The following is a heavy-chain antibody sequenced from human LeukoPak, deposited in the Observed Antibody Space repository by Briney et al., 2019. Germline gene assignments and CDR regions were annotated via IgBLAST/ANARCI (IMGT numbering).Heavy chain of an antibody. CDR3: AKPKQQLVPYGMDV. D-gene: IGHD6-13*01. J-gene: IGHJ6*02. CDR2: IRYDGSNK. V-gene: IGHV3-30*02. Sequence: PGGSLRLSCAASGFTFSSYGMHWVRQAPGKGLEWVAFIRYDGSNKYYADSVKGRFTISRDNSKNTLYLQMNSLRAEDTALYYCAKPKQQLVPYGMDVWGQGTTVTVSS. CDR1: GFTFSSYG.